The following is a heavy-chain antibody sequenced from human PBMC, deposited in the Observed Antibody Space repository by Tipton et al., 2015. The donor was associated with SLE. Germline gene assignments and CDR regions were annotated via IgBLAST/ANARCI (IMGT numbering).Heavy chain of an antibody. CDR2: IFHTGST. D-gene: IGHD1-14*01. Sequence: TLSLTCSVSGGSITSIHHWSWVRQPPGKGLEWIGEIFHTGSTNDNPSLKGRVTMSVDKSNNQFSLTLRSVTAADSAVYYCARDSSDITLDYWGQGALVTVSS. J-gene: IGHJ4*02. CDR1: GGSITSIHH. V-gene: IGHV4-4*02. CDR3: ARDSSDITLDY.